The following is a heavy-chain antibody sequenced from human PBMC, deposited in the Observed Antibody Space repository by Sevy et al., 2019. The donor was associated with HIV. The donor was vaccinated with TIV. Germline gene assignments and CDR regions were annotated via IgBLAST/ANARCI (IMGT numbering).Heavy chain of an antibody. Sequence: ASVKVSCKVSGYTLTELSMHWVRQAPGKGLEWMGGFDPEDGETIYAQKFQGRVTMTEDTSTDTAYMELSSLRSEDTDVYYCATVLTGTTYLGWFDPWGQGTLVTVSS. CDR1: GYTLTELS. CDR2: FDPEDGET. J-gene: IGHJ5*02. CDR3: ATVLTGTTYLGWFDP. D-gene: IGHD1-20*01. V-gene: IGHV1-24*01.